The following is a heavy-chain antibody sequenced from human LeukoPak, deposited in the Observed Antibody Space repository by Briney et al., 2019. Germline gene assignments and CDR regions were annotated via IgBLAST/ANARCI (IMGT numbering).Heavy chain of an antibody. Sequence: GGSLRLSCAASGFTFSSYAMSWVRQAPGKGLEWVSGISNGGGATYYADSVKGRFTISRDNSKNTLFLQMNSLRAEDTAVYYCAKIGRLIAVAGFDYWGQGTLVTVSS. CDR1: GFTFSSYA. J-gene: IGHJ4*02. D-gene: IGHD6-19*01. V-gene: IGHV3-23*01. CDR2: ISNGGGAT. CDR3: AKIGRLIAVAGFDY.